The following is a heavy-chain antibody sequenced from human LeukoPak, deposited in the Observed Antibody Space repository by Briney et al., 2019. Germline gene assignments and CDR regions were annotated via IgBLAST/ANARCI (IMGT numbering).Heavy chain of an antibody. J-gene: IGHJ6*02. CDR1: GFTFSSYT. D-gene: IGHD1-26*01. V-gene: IGHV3-23*01. CDR3: AKSFRGSYYDGMDV. Sequence: PGGSLRLSCAASGFTFSSYTMSWVRQAPGKGLEWVSTITTSDGNTHYADSVKGRFTISRDNSKNTLYLQMNSLRAEDTAVYYCAKSFRGSYYDGMDVWGQGTTVTVSS. CDR2: ITTSDGNT.